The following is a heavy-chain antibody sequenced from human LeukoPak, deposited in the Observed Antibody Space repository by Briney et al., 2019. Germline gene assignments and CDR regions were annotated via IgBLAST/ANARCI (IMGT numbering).Heavy chain of an antibody. CDR3: AKDHAANGDY. CDR2: IRYDGSHK. CDR1: GFTVSSYG. Sequence: PGGSLRPSCAASGFTVSSYGMHWVRQAPGKGLEWVAFIRYDGSHKYYADSVKGRFTISRDNSKNTLYLQMNSLRAEDTAVYYCAKDHAANGDYWGQGTLVTVSS. J-gene: IGHJ4*02. D-gene: IGHD6-13*01. V-gene: IGHV3-30*02.